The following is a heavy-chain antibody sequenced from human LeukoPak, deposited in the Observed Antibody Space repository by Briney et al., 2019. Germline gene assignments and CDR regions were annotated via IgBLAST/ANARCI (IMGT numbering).Heavy chain of an antibody. CDR2: IYYSGST. CDR1: GGSISSHY. D-gene: IGHD6-13*01. CDR3: ARGGAAAAADY. Sequence: SVTLSLTCTVSGGSISSHYWSWIRQPPGKGLEWIGYIYYSGSTNYNPSLKSRVTLSVDTSKNQFSLKLSSVTAADTAVYYCARGGAAAAADYWGQGTLVTVSS. V-gene: IGHV4-59*11. J-gene: IGHJ4*02.